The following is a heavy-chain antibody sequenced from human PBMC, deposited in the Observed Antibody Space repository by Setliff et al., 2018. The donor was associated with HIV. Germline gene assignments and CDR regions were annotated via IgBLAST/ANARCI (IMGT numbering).Heavy chain of an antibody. V-gene: IGHV4-34*01. CDR1: GGSLSGDY. CDR2: INQSGSV. Sequence: SETLSLTCAVYGGSLSGDYWGWIRQPPGKGLEWIGDINQSGSVSYNPSLKSRVTISIDTSKNQISLKLNSVTAADTATYYCARSNPGITAGLLAYWGPGTLVTVSS. D-gene: IGHD6-13*01. CDR3: ARSNPGITAGLLAY. J-gene: IGHJ4*02.